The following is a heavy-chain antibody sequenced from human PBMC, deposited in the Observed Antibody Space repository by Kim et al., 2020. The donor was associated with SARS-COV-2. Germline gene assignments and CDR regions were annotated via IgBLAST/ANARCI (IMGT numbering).Heavy chain of an antibody. D-gene: IGHD3-22*01. CDR3: ASYDSSGYYYIFDY. J-gene: IGHJ4*02. Sequence: NPSLKSRVTISVDTSKNQFSLKLSSVTAADTAVYYCASYDSSGYYYIFDYWGQGTLVTVSS. V-gene: IGHV4-39*01.